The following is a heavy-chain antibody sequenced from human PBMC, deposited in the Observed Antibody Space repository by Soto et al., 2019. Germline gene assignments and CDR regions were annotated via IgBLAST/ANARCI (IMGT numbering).Heavy chain of an antibody. CDR1: GGSISSYY. CDR2: IYTSGST. CDR3: ARGGLGYYYYCMDV. Sequence: PSETLSLTCTVSGGSISSYYWSWIRQPAGKGLEWIGRIYTSGSTNYNPSLKSRVTMSVDTSKNQFSLKLSSVTAADTAVYYCARGGLGYYYYCMDVCRQVPTVTASS. V-gene: IGHV4-4*07. J-gene: IGHJ6*02. D-gene: IGHD1-26*01.